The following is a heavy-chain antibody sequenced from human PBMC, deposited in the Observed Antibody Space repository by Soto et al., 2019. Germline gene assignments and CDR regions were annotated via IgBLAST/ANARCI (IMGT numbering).Heavy chain of an antibody. Sequence: SETLSLTCTVSGGSISSGGYYWSWIRQHPGKGLEWIGYIYYSGSTYYNPSLKSRVTISVDTSKNQFSLKLSSVTAADTAVYYCARTSTYYYDSSGSPGPNWFDPWGQGTLVTVSS. D-gene: IGHD3-22*01. CDR3: ARTSTYYYDSSGSPGPNWFDP. CDR2: IYYSGST. J-gene: IGHJ5*02. V-gene: IGHV4-31*03. CDR1: GGSISSGGYY.